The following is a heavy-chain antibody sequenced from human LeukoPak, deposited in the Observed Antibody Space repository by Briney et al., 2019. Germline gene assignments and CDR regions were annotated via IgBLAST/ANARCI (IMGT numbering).Heavy chain of an antibody. Sequence: GGSLRLSCAAFGFTFSYYWMSWVRQAPGKGLEWAANIKQDGSEKYYVDSLKGRFTISRDDARNSLYLQMNSLRAEDTAVYYCVREETYSSGWYGPDYWGQGTLVTVSS. V-gene: IGHV3-7*01. CDR3: VREETYSSGWYGPDY. CDR1: GFTFSYYW. J-gene: IGHJ4*02. D-gene: IGHD6-19*01. CDR2: IKQDGSEK.